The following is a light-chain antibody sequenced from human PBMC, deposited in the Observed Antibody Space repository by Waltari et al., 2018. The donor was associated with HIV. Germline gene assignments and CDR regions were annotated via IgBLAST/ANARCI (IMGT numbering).Light chain of an antibody. Sequence: DIHMTQRPPSLSPSVGNRLTITCRASQGISNYLAWCQHKPGKAPNLLIYAASTLQSRVPSRFSGSGSGTDFTLTISSLQPEDVASYYCQKYDRAPLTFGGGTKVEIK. CDR1: QGISNY. CDR3: QKYDRAPLT. CDR2: AAS. V-gene: IGKV1-27*01. J-gene: IGKJ4*02.